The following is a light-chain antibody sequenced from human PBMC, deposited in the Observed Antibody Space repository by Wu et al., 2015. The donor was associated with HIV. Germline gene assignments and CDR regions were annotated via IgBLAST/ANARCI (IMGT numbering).Light chain of an antibody. Sequence: DIVLTQSPGAVSLSPGERATLSCRASQSLSKNYLAWYQQKPGQAPRLLIYGASTRATGIPARFSGSGSGTDFTLTISRLEPEDFAVYYCQQYDSSPITFGQGTRLEIK. CDR2: GAS. J-gene: IGKJ5*01. CDR3: QQYDSSPIT. V-gene: IGKV3-20*01. CDR1: QSLSKNY.